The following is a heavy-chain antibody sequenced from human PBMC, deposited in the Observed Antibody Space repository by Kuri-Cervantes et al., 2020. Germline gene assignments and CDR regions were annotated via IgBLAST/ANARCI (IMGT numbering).Heavy chain of an antibody. Sequence: LSLTCAASGFSFSNYAMSWVRQAPGEGLVWVSRINTDGSGTTYADSVKGRFTISRDNAKDTLYLQMNSLRAEDTAVYFCARDRNGPNYYMDVWAKGTTVTDSS. D-gene: IGHD2-8*01. CDR3: ARDRNGPNYYMDV. CDR2: INTDGSGT. CDR1: GFSFSNYA. V-gene: IGHV3-74*03. J-gene: IGHJ6*03.